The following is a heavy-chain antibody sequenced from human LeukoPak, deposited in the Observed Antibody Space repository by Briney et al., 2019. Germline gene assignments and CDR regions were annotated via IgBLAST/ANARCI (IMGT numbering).Heavy chain of an antibody. Sequence: PGGSLRLSCAASGFTFSSYGMHWVRQAPGKGLEWVAFIRYDGSNKYYADSVKGRFTISSDNSKNTLYLQINSLRAEDTAVYYCAKDTLGGGGRRYYYYYMDVWGKGSTVTISS. J-gene: IGHJ6*03. CDR1: GFTFSSYG. D-gene: IGHD2-21*01. CDR2: IRYDGSNK. V-gene: IGHV3-30*02. CDR3: AKDTLGGGGRRYYYYYMDV.